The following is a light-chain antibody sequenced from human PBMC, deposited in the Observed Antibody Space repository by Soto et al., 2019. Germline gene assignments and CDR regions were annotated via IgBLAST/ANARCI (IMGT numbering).Light chain of an antibody. V-gene: IGKV1-5*03. Sequence: DIQMTQSPSTLSASVGDRVTITCRASQSISTWLAWYQQKPGKAPKLLIYKASSLESGVPSRFSGSGSGTEFTLTISSLQPDDFAIYYCQQYNSYPTTFGQGTKVEIK. CDR3: QQYNSYPTT. CDR2: KAS. J-gene: IGKJ1*01. CDR1: QSISTW.